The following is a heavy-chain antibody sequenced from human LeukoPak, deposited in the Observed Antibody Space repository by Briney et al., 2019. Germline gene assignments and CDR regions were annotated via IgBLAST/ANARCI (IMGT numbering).Heavy chain of an antibody. D-gene: IGHD3-9*01. CDR2: IHYSGST. Sequence: PSETLSLTCTVSGDSISSYYWSWIRQPPGKGLEWIGYIHYSGSTNYNPSLKSRVTISIDTSKNQLSLKLSSVTAADTAVYYCARSIPDSYDILTGYGFDPWGQGTLVTVSS. CDR3: ARSIPDSYDILTGYGFDP. J-gene: IGHJ5*02. V-gene: IGHV4-59*08. CDR1: GDSISSYY.